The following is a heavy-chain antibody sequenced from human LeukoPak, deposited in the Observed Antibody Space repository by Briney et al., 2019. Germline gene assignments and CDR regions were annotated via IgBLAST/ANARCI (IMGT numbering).Heavy chain of an antibody. CDR3: ARTMVRGRGCFDP. CDR1: GGSISSHY. CDR2: IYYSGST. J-gene: IGHJ5*02. Sequence: SETLSLTCTVSGGSISSHYWSWIRQPPGKGLEWIGYIYYSGSTNYNPSLKSRVTISVDTSKNQFSLKLSSVTAADTAVYYCARTMVRGRGCFDPWGQGTLVTVSS. V-gene: IGHV4-59*11. D-gene: IGHD3-10*01.